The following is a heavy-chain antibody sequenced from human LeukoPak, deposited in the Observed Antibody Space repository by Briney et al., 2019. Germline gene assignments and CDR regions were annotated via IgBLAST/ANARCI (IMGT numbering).Heavy chain of an antibody. J-gene: IGHJ5*02. D-gene: IGHD2-15*01. CDR1: GGSISSSSYY. CDR2: IYYSGST. CDR3: ARSTYCSGGSCSQNWFDP. Sequence: SETLSLTCTVSGGSISSSSYYWGWIRQPPGKGLEWIGSIYYSGSTYYNPSRKSLVTISVDTSKNQFSLKLRSVTAADTAVYYCARSTYCSGGSCSQNWFDPWGQGTLVTVSS. V-gene: IGHV4-39*07.